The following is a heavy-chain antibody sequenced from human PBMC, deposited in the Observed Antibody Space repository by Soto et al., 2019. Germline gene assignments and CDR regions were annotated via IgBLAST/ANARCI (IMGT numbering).Heavy chain of an antibody. CDR1: GFTVSSNY. CDR2: IYSSGST. J-gene: IGHJ6*03. V-gene: IGHV3-66*01. CDR3: ASPPSYYYYYMDV. Sequence: GGSLRLSCAASGFTVSSNYMSWVRQAPGKGLEWVSVIYSSGSTYYADSVKGRFTISRDNSKNTLYLQMNSLRAEDTAVYYCASPPSYYYYYMDVWGKGTTVTVSS.